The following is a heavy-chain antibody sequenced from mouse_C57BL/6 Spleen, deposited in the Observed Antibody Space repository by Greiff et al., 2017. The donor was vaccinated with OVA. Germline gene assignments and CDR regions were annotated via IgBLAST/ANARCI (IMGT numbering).Heavy chain of an antibody. Sequence: VPLQQPGAELVMPGASVKLSCKASGYTFTRYWMHWVKQRPGQGLEWIGEIDPSDSYTNYNQKFKGKSTLTVDKSSSTAYMQRSSLTSEDSAVYYCARTKKPNYHYYAMDYWGQGTSVTVSS. J-gene: IGHJ4*01. CDR2: IDPSDSYT. CDR1: GYTFTRYW. D-gene: IGHD1-1*01. V-gene: IGHV1-69*01. CDR3: ARTKKPNYHYYAMDY.